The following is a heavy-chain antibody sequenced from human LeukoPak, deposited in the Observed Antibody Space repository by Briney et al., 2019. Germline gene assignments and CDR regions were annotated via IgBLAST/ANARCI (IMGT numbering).Heavy chain of an antibody. CDR3: ARQIPTIYYYMDV. Sequence: SETLSLTCAVYGGSFSGYYWSWIRQPPGKGLEWIGEINHSGSTNYNPSLKSRVTISVDTSKNQFSLKLSSVTAADTAVYYCARQIPTIYYYMDVWGKGTTVTISS. CDR1: GGSFSGYY. V-gene: IGHV4-34*01. D-gene: IGHD3-3*01. J-gene: IGHJ6*03. CDR2: INHSGST.